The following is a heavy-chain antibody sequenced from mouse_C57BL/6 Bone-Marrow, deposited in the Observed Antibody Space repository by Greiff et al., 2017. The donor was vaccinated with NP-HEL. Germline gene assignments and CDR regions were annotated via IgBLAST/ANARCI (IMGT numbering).Heavy chain of an antibody. V-gene: IGHV1-61*01. Sequence: VQLQQPGAKLVRPGSSVKLSCKASGYTFTSYWMDWVKQRPGQGLEWIGNIYPSDSETPYNQKFKDKATLTVDKSSSTAYMQLSSLTSEDSAVYYCARSYYGSSPYYYAMDYWGQGTSVTVSS. CDR1: GYTFTSYW. CDR2: IYPSDSET. D-gene: IGHD1-1*01. J-gene: IGHJ4*01. CDR3: ARSYYGSSPYYYAMDY.